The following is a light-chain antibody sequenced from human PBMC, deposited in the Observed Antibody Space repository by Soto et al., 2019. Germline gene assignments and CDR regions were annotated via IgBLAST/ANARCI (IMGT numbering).Light chain of an antibody. CDR3: LLSYNGPYV. J-gene: IGLJ1*01. CDR2: HPP. Sequence: QAVVTQEPSLTLSPGGTVTLTCGSSTGAVTNGHYPYWFQQKPRQPPRTLIYHPPNRHSRTPARFSGSLLGGKGALPLSGAQPEDEAEYYCLLSYNGPYVFGTGTKVTVL. V-gene: IGLV7-46*01. CDR1: TGAVTNGHY.